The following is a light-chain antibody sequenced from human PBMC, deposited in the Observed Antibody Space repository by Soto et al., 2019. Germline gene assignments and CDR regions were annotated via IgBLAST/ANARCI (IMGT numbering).Light chain of an antibody. Sequence: EIVLTQSPGTLSLSPGERATLSCRASQSVSTSYLAWYQQKPGRAPRLLIYGASRRATGIPDRFSGSGSGTDFTLTISRLEPEDFAVYYCQQYDSSLLTFGPGTKVDIK. J-gene: IGKJ3*01. CDR1: QSVSTSY. V-gene: IGKV3-20*01. CDR3: QQYDSSLLT. CDR2: GAS.